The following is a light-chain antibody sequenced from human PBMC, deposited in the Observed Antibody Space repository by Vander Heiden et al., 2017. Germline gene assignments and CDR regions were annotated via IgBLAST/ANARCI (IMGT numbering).Light chain of an antibody. J-gene: IGLJ1*01. Sequence: QSVLTQPPSASGTPGQRVTIPCSGSSSNIGSNYVYWYQQLPGTAPKLLIYRNNQRPSGVPDRFSGSKSGTSASLAISGLRSEDEADYYCAAWDDSLGQVFGTGTKVTVL. CDR2: RNN. CDR3: AAWDDSLGQV. V-gene: IGLV1-47*01. CDR1: SSNIGSNY.